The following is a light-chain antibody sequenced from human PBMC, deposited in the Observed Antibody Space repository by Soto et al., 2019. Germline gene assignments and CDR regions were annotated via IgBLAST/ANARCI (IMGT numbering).Light chain of an antibody. J-gene: IGKJ1*01. CDR2: WAS. V-gene: IGKV4-1*01. CDR1: QTVLHGSNY. Sequence: DIVMTQSPDSLAVSLGERATINCKSSQTVLHGSNYLAWYQQRPGQPPKLLIYWASTRESGVPGRFSGSGSEPDFTLTISSLQAEDVAIYYCQQYYTTPVTFGQGTKVELK. CDR3: QQYYTTPVT.